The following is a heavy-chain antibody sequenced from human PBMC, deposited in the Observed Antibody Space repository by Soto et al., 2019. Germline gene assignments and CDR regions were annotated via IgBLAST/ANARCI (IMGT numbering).Heavy chain of an antibody. J-gene: IGHJ4*02. D-gene: IGHD3-9*01. CDR1: GGTFSSYA. V-gene: IGHV1-69*13. CDR3: ARVYDILTGSYYFDY. Sequence: SVKVSCKASGGTFSSYAISWVRQAPGQGLEWMGGIIPIFGTANYAQKFQGRVTITADESTSTAYMELSSLRSEDTAVYYCARVYDILTGSYYFDYWGQGTPVTFSS. CDR2: IIPIFGTA.